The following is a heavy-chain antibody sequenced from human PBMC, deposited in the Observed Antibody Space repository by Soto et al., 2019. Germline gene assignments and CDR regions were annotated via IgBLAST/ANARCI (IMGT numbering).Heavy chain of an antibody. Sequence: QVQLVQSGAEVKKPGASVKVSCKASGYTFTSYGISWVRQAPGQGLEWMGWISAYNGNTNYAQKLQGRVTMTTDKATSTANMELRSLRSDGRAVYYCARGLKSLRARYGMDVWGQGTTVTVSS. CDR3: ARGLKSLRARYGMDV. J-gene: IGHJ6*02. D-gene: IGHD4-17*01. CDR1: GYTFTSYG. V-gene: IGHV1-18*01. CDR2: ISAYNGNT.